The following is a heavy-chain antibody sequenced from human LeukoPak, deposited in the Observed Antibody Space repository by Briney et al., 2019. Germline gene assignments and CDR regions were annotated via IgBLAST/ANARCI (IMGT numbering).Heavy chain of an antibody. V-gene: IGHV4-61*02. CDR2: IYTSGST. Sequence: SETLSLTCTVSGGSISSCSYYWSWIRQPAGKGLEWIGRIYTSGSTNYNPSLQSRLTISLDTSKKQFSLKLSSVTAADTAIYYCASSYFYDGNRYFDYWGQGALVTVSS. CDR3: ASSYFYDGNRYFDY. CDR1: GGSISSCSYY. D-gene: IGHD3-22*01. J-gene: IGHJ4*02.